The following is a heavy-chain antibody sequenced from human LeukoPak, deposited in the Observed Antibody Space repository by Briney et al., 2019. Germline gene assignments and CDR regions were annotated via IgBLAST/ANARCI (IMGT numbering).Heavy chain of an antibody. CDR1: GFTFSSYN. CDR2: ISSSSSYI. D-gene: IGHD2-2*01. Sequence: GGSLRLSCAASGFTFSSYNMNWVRQAPGEGLEWVSSISSSSSYIYYADSVKGRFAISRDNAKNSLYLQMNSLRAEDTAVYYCARGAGPYCSSTSCSNQHWGQGTLVTVSS. CDR3: ARGAGPYCSSTSCSNQH. V-gene: IGHV3-21*01. J-gene: IGHJ1*01.